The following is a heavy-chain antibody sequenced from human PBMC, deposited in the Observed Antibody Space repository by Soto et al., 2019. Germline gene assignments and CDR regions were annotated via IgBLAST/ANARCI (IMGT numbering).Heavy chain of an antibody. CDR2: IYYSGST. CDR3: ARHLHNSYYVSGSSRDY. J-gene: IGHJ4*02. D-gene: IGHD3-10*01. V-gene: IGHV4-39*01. Sequence: QLQLQESGPGLVKPSETLSLTCTVSGGSISSSSYYWGWIRQPPGKGLEWIGSIYYSGSTYYNPSLKRRVTISVDTSNNQFSLKLSSVTAADTAVYYCARHLHNSYYVSGSSRDYWGQGTLVTVSS. CDR1: GGSISSSSYY.